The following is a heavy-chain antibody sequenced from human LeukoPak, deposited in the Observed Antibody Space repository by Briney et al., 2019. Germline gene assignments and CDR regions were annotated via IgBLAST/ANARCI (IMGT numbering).Heavy chain of an antibody. V-gene: IGHV3-23*01. CDR1: GFTFSSYA. D-gene: IGHD5-12*01. CDR3: AKIYFYDAVATEDY. J-gene: IGHJ4*02. Sequence: GGSLRLSCAASGFTFSSYAMSWVRQAPGKGLEWVSAISGSGGSIYYADSVKGRFTISRDNSKNTLYLQMNSLRAEDTAVYYCAKIYFYDAVATEDYWGQGTLVTVSS. CDR2: ISGSGGSI.